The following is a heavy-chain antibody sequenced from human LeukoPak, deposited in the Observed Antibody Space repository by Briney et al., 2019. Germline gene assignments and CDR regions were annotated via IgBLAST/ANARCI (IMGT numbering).Heavy chain of an antibody. J-gene: IGHJ4*02. V-gene: IGHV4-39*07. D-gene: IGHD5-18*01. Sequence: TSETLSLTCTVSGGSISSSSYYWGWIRQPPGKGLEWIGSIYYSGSTYYNPSLKSRVTISVDTSKNQFSLKLSSVTAADTAVYYCAGVDTAMVTWEKWGRGTLVTVSS. CDR1: GGSISSSSYY. CDR3: AGVDTAMVTWEK. CDR2: IYYSGST.